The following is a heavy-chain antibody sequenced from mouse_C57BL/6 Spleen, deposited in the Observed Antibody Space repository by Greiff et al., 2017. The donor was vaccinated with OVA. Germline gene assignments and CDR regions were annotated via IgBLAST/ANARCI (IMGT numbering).Heavy chain of an antibody. CDR3: ARNDDDGGFAY. CDR1: GYTFTDYY. D-gene: IGHD2-4*01. J-gene: IGHJ3*01. CDR2: INPYNGGT. V-gene: IGHV1-19*01. Sequence: EVQLQQSGPVLVKPGASVKMSCKASGYTFTDYYMNWVKQSHGKSLEWIGVINPYNGGTSYNQKFKGKATLTVDKSSSTAYMELNSLTSEDSAVYYWARNDDDGGFAYWGQGTLVTVSA.